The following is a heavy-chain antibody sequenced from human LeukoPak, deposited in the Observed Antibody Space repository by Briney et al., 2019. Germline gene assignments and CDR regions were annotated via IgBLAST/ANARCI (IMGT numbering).Heavy chain of an antibody. V-gene: IGHV3-74*01. CDR1: GFTFRNSH. Sequence: GGSLRLSCAASGFTFRNSHIHWVRQAPGKGLVWVSRIDIDGNTNYADPVKGRFTISRDNAKNTVYLQMNSLRADDTAVYYCARDMNYNLDYWGQGNLVTVSP. CDR3: ARDMNYNLDY. CDR2: IDIDGNT. J-gene: IGHJ4*02. D-gene: IGHD1-7*01.